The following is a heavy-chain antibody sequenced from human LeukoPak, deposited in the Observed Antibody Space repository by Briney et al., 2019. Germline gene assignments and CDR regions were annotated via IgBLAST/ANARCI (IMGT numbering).Heavy chain of an antibody. D-gene: IGHD3-16*01. V-gene: IGHV3-66*01. J-gene: IGHJ4*02. CDR2: IYSGGGT. CDR1: GFTVSSNY. CDR3: ATHSGGY. Sequence: GGSLRLSCAASGFTVSSNYMTWVRQAPGKGLEWVSVIYSGGGTYYADSVKGRFTISRDNSKNPLYLQMNSLRAEDTAVYYCATHSGGYWGQGTLVTVSS.